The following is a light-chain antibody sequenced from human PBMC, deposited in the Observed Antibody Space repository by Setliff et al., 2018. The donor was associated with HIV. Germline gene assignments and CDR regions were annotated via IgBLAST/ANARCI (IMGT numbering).Light chain of an antibody. CDR3: SSYTSCSSYV. CDR1: SSDVGGYNY. V-gene: IGLV2-14*03. J-gene: IGLJ1*01. Sequence: QSVLTQLASVSGSPGQSITISCTGTSSDVGGYNYVSWYQHHPGKAPKLMIYYVSNRPSGVSKRFSGSKSGNTASLTISGLQAEDEADYYCSSYTSCSSYVFGTGTKVTVL. CDR2: YVS.